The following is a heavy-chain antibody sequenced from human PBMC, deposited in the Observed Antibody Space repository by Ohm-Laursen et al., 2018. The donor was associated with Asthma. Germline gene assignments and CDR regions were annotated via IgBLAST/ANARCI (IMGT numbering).Heavy chain of an antibody. J-gene: IGHJ4*02. Sequence: SLRLSCSAFGSTFSSYGMHWVRQAPGKGLEWVAVGGSYYDGGLKYYADSVNGRFTVSRDDSKNTLYLQMNSLRPDDTAVYYCARDVMEWYLPAFDFWGQGTLVTVSS. CDR3: ARDVMEWYLPAFDF. CDR1: GSTFSSYG. CDR2: GGSYYDGGLK. V-gene: IGHV3-30*03. D-gene: IGHD3-3*01.